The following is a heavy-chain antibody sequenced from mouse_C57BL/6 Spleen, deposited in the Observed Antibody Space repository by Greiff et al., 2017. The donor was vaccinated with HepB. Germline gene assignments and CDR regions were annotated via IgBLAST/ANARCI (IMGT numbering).Heavy chain of an antibody. CDR3: ASTAMVTHYYAVDY. Sequence: VQLQQSGAELVKPGASVKLSCTASGFNIKDYYMHWVKQRPEQGLEWIGRIDPEDGETKYAPKFQGKATITADTSSNTAYLQLSSLTSEDTAVYYCASTAMVTHYYAVDYWGQGTSVTGSS. V-gene: IGHV14-2*01. CDR2: IDPEDGET. D-gene: IGHD2-2*01. J-gene: IGHJ4*01. CDR1: GFNIKDYY.